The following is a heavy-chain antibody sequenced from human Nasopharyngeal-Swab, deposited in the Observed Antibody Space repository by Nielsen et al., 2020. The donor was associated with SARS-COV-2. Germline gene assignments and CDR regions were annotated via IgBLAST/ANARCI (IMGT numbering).Heavy chain of an antibody. CDR2: IYSGGSST. CDR3: AKWSHYDFWSGYSN. D-gene: IGHD3-3*01. CDR1: GSSFSSFA. V-gene: IGHV3-23*03. Sequence: CGRLTLSCMVSGSSFSSFAVCWVRQAQGKGLEWVSVIYSGGSSTYYADSVKGRFTISRDNSKNTLYLQMNSLRAEDTAVYYCAKWSHYDFWSGYSNWGQGTLVTVSS. J-gene: IGHJ4*02.